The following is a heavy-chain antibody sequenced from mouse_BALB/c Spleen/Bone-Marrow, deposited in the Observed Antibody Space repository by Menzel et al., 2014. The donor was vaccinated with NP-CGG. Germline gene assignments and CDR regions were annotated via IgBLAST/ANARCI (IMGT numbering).Heavy chain of an antibody. D-gene: IGHD2-14*01. V-gene: IGHV1-7*01. CDR1: GYTFTSYW. J-gene: IGHJ2*01. CDR3: ARKVRYDGFDY. Sequence: VQLQQSGAELAKPGASVKMSCKASGYTFTSYWMHWVKQRPGQGLEWIGYINPSTGYTEYNQKFKDKATLTADKSSSTAYMQLSSLTSEDSAVYYCARKVRYDGFDYCGQGTTLTVSS. CDR2: INPSTGYT.